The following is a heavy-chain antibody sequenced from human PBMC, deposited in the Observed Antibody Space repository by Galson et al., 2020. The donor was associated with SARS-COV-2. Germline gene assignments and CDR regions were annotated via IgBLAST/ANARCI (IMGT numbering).Heavy chain of an antibody. V-gene: IGHV3-11*01. CDR1: GFTFSDYY. Sequence: NSGGSLRLSCAASGFTFSDYYMSWIRQAPGKGLEWVSYISSSGSTIYYADSVSGRFTISRDNAKNSLYLQMNSLRAEDTAVYYCARAPYGDYVDVAFDIWGQGKMVAVSS. D-gene: IGHD4-17*01. CDR2: ISSSGSTI. J-gene: IGHJ3*02. CDR3: ARAPYGDYVDVAFDI.